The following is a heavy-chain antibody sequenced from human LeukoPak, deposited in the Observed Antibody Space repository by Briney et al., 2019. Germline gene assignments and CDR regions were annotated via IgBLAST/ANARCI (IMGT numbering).Heavy chain of an antibody. CDR3: AKDPTHYRVWDYYETIGLSY. CDR2: ISSSSSTI. D-gene: IGHD3-22*01. V-gene: IGHV3-48*01. J-gene: IGHJ4*02. CDR1: GFTFSSYG. Sequence: GGSLRLSCAASGFTFSSYGMTWVRQAPGKGLEWVSYISSSSSTIYYADSVKGRFTISRDNAKNSLYLQLNSLRAEDTAVYYCAKDPTHYRVWDYYETIGLSYWGQGTLVTVSS.